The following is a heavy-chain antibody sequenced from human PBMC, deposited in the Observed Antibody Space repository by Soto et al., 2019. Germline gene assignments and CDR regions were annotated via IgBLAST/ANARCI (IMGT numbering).Heavy chain of an antibody. CDR2: INPNSGGT. D-gene: IGHD3-22*01. J-gene: IGHJ4*02. Sequence: VASVKVSCKASGYTFTGYYMHWVRQAPGQGLEWMGWINPNSGGTNYAQKFQGRVTMTRDTSISTAYMELSRLRSDDTAVYYCARDRYYYDSSGDYWGQGTLVTVSS. CDR1: GYTFTGYY. V-gene: IGHV1-2*02. CDR3: ARDRYYYDSSGDY.